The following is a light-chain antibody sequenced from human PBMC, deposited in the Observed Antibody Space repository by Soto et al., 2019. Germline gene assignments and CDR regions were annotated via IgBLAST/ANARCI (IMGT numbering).Light chain of an antibody. CDR1: QSVSSGY. Sequence: EIVLTQSPATLSLSPGGRATLSCGASQSVSSGYVAWYQRKPGLAPRLVIYDASVRASGTPDRFRGSGSGTDFTLTISRLEPKDFAMYYCHQYAASPYTFGQGTKVEI. V-gene: IGKV3D-20*01. CDR2: DAS. J-gene: IGKJ2*01. CDR3: HQYAASPYT.